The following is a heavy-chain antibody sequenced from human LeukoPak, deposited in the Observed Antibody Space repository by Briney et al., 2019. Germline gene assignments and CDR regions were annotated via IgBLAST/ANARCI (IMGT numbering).Heavy chain of an antibody. CDR1: GFTLSSYA. Sequence: GGSLRLSCAASGFTLSSYAMSWVRQAPGKGLEWVSTISSTGGSTYYTDSVKGRFTISRDTSKNTLYLQMDSLRAEDTAVYYCAKDYYPSGSYYYFDYWGQGTLVTVSS. D-gene: IGHD3-10*01. CDR2: ISSTGGST. J-gene: IGHJ4*02. CDR3: AKDYYPSGSYYYFDY. V-gene: IGHV3-23*01.